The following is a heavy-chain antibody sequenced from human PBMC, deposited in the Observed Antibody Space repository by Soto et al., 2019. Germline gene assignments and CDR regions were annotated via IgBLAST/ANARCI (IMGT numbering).Heavy chain of an antibody. J-gene: IGHJ4*02. V-gene: IGHV4-39*01. CDR2: IYYSGST. CDR1: GVSISSSSYY. D-gene: IGHD6-19*01. CDR3: ERHQGGRPGYRSGCYQFDY. Sequence: QLQLQESGPGLVKPSETLSLTCTVSGVSISSSSYYWGWIRQPPVKGLEWIVSIYYSGSTYYNPSLQCRVTISVDTSKNQFSAKLSSVTDAATAVDYCERHQGGRPGYRSGCYQFDYWGQGTLVPVSS.